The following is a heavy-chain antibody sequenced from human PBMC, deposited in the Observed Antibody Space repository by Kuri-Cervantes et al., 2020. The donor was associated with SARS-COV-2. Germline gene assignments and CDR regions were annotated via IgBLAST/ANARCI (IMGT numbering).Heavy chain of an antibody. CDR3: TSNDPRRAYYYYGMDV. J-gene: IGHJ6*02. D-gene: IGHD1-1*01. CDR1: GFTFRGSA. V-gene: IGHV3-73*01. Sequence: GGSLRLSCAASGFTFRGSAMHWVRQASGKGLEWLGRIRSKSSNYATAYAASVKGRFTISRDDSKNTAYLQMNSLKTEDTAVYYCTSNDPRRAYYYYGMDVWGLGTTVTVSS. CDR2: IRSKSSNYAT.